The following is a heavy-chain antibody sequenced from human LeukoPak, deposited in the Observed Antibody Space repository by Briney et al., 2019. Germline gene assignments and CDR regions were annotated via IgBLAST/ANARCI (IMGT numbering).Heavy chain of an antibody. CDR2: INPSGGST. CDR3: ASNPPNTGDFYY. CDR1: GYTFTSYY. V-gene: IGHV1-46*01. J-gene: IGHJ4*02. Sequence: AASVKVSCKASGYTFTSYYMHWVRQAPGQGLEWMGIINPSGGSTSYAQKFQGRVSMTRDTSISTAYMELSSLRSEDTAVYYCASNPPNTGDFYYWGLGSLVTVSS. D-gene: IGHD1-1*01.